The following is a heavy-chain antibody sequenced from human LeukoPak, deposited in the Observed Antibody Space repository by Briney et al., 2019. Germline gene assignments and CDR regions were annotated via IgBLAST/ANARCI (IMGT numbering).Heavy chain of an antibody. CDR1: GGSISSGGYY. J-gene: IGHJ4*02. CDR3: ARDTVRGGDY. D-gene: IGHD4-17*01. Sequence: SETLSLTCTVSGGSISSGGYYWSWIRQPPGKGLEWIGYIYHSGSTYYNPSLKSRVTISVDKSKNQFSLKLSSVTAADTAVYYCARDTVRGGDYWGQGTLVTVSS. CDR2: IYHSGST. V-gene: IGHV4-30-2*01.